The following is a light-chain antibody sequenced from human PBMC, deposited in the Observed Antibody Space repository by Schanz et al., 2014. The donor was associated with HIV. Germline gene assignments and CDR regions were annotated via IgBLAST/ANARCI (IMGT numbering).Light chain of an antibody. CDR3: CSYAGS. J-gene: IGLJ2*01. Sequence: QSALTQPASVSGSPGQSITISCTGTRSDVGGYNYVSWYQHHPDKAPKLIIYEVSKRPSGVPDRFSGSKSGITASLTIAGLQAEDEADYYCCSYAGSIGGGTKLTVL. CDR1: RSDVGGYNY. V-gene: IGLV2-23*02. CDR2: EVS.